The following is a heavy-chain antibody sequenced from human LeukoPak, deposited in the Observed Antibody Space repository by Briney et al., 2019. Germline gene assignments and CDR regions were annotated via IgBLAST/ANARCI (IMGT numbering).Heavy chain of an antibody. Sequence: GGSLRLSCAASGFTFSSYGMHWVRQAPGKGLEWVAVISYDGSNKYYADSVKGRFTISRDNSKNTLYLQMNSPRAEDTAVYYCAKGGYFVVYWGQGTLVTVSS. J-gene: IGHJ4*02. CDR2: ISYDGSNK. D-gene: IGHD3-9*01. V-gene: IGHV3-30*18. CDR1: GFTFSSYG. CDR3: AKGGYFVVY.